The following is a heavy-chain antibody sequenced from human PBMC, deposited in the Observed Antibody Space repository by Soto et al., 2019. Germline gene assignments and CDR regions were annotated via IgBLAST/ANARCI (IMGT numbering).Heavy chain of an antibody. CDR3: ARGILTGYHNPAEYFQH. V-gene: IGHV4-31*02. Sequence: QVQLQESGPGLEKPSQTLSLTWTVSGGSNSSGGYYWSWISQHPGKGLEWIGYIYYSGSTYYNPSLKSRVTISVDTSKNQFSLKLSSVTAADTAVYYCARGILTGYHNPAEYFQHWGQGTLVTVSS. J-gene: IGHJ1*01. D-gene: IGHD3-9*01. CDR1: GGSNSSGGYY. CDR2: IYYSGST.